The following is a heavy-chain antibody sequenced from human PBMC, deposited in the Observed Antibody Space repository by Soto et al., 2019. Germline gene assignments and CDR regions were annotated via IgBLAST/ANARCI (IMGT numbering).Heavy chain of an antibody. J-gene: IGHJ6*02. D-gene: IGHD2-21*02. Sequence: QVQLVESGGGAVQPGRSLRLSCAASGFSFSNNGMHWARQAPGKGLEWVAVIWYDGSKKYYADSVKGRFTISRDNSKNTLSLQMNSLRVEDTAVYYCARDWQCVSDGGYCQIYSMDVWGQGTTVTVSS. CDR3: ARDWQCVSDGGYCQIYSMDV. V-gene: IGHV3-33*01. CDR2: IWYDGSKK. CDR1: GFSFSNNG.